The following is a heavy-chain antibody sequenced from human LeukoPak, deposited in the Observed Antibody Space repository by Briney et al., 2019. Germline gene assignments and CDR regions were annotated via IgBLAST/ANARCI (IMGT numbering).Heavy chain of an antibody. V-gene: IGHV3-72*01. Sequence: PGGSLRLSCAASGFTLSDDYMDWVRQAPGKGREWVGRTRNKVNGYTTKYAASVKGRFTISRDDSKNSLYLQLSSLKTEDTAMYYCVRGRGGGWDESYFDCWGQGTLVTVSS. CDR3: VRGRGGGWDESYFDC. CDR1: GFTLSDDY. CDR2: TRNKVNGYTT. D-gene: IGHD6-19*01. J-gene: IGHJ4*02.